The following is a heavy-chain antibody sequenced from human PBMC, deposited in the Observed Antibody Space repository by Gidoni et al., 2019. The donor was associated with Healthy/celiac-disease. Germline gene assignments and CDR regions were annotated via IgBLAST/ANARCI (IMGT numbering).Heavy chain of an antibody. CDR1: GYTFTSYA. CDR2: INAGNGNT. J-gene: IGHJ6*02. D-gene: IGHD3-10*01. CDR3: ARDPADYYGERCMDV. V-gene: IGHV1-3*01. Sequence: QVQLVQSGAEVKKPGASVKVSCKASGYTFTSYAMHWVRPAPGQRLEWMGWINAGNGNTKYSQKFQGRVTISRDTSASTAYMELSSLRSEDTAVYYCARDPADYYGERCMDVWGQGTTVTVSS.